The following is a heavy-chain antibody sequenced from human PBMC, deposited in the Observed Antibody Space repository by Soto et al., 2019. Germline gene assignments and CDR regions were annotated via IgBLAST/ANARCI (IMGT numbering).Heavy chain of an antibody. Sequence: EVQLVDSGGGLVQPGGSLRLSCAASGFTFYTYSMNWVRQAPGKGLEWIAYIDSSGSITYYADSVKGRFTLSRDNAKNSLSLQMSSLRAEDTAVYYCTRDQSRYSGYPFDYWGQGNMVTVSS. J-gene: IGHJ4*02. CDR3: TRDQSRYSGYPFDY. D-gene: IGHD6-25*01. CDR1: GFTFYTYS. CDR2: IDSSGSIT. V-gene: IGHV3-48*01.